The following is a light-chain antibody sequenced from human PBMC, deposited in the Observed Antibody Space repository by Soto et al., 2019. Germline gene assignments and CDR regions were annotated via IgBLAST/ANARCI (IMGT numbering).Light chain of an antibody. CDR1: QSVSSGY. Sequence: EIVLTQSPATLSSFPGDRVTLSCRASQSVSSGYLAWYQQKPGQAPRLLIYGASSRATGIPDRFSGSGSGTDFTLTISRLEPEDFAVYYCHQYDSWTFGQGTKVDIK. CDR3: HQYDSWT. J-gene: IGKJ1*01. CDR2: GAS. V-gene: IGKV3-20*01.